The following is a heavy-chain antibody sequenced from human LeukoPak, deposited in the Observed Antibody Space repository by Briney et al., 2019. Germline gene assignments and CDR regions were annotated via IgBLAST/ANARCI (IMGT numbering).Heavy chain of an antibody. J-gene: IGHJ5*02. D-gene: IGHD5-24*01. Sequence: SETLSLTSTVSGGSIRSYYWSWIRQPPGKGLEWIGYIYYSGSTNYNPSLKSRVTISVDTSKNQFSLKLSSVTAADTAVYYCATTDHSDGYMGWGWFDPWGQGTLVTVSS. CDR3: ATTDHSDGYMGWGWFDP. CDR1: GGSIRSYY. V-gene: IGHV4-59*08. CDR2: IYYSGST.